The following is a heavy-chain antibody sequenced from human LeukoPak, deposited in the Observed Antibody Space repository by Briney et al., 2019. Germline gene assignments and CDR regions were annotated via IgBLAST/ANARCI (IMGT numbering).Heavy chain of an antibody. CDR3: AREQRSSGSFDI. V-gene: IGHV3-66*01. CDR1: GFTVSSNY. J-gene: IGHJ3*02. D-gene: IGHD6-19*01. CDR2: IYSGGST. Sequence: PGGSLRLSCAASGFTVSSNYMTWVRQAPGKGLEWVSVIYSGGSTYYADSVQGRFTISRDNSKNTLYLQMNSLRAEDMAVYYCAREQRSSGSFDIWGQGTMVTVSS.